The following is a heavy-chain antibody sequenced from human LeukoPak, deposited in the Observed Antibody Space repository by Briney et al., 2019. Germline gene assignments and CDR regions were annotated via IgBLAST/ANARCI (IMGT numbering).Heavy chain of an antibody. CDR3: ARDRYYGSGSPFDY. J-gene: IGHJ4*02. CDR1: GFTFSSYG. CDR2: ISYDGSNK. D-gene: IGHD3-10*01. Sequence: GGSLRLSCAASGFTFSSYGMHWVRQAPGKGLEWVAVISYDGSNKYYADSVKGRFTISRDNSKNTLYLQMNSLRAEDTAVYYCARDRYYGSGSPFDYWGQGTLVTVSS. V-gene: IGHV3-30*03.